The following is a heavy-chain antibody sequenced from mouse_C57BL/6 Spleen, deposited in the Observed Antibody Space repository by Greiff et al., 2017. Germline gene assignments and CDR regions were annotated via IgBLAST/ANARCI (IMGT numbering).Heavy chain of an antibody. Sequence: EVQVVESEGGLVQPGSSMKLSCTASGFTFSDYYMAWVRQVPEKGLEWVANINYDGSSTYYLDSLKSRFIISRDNAKNILYLQMSSLKSEDTATYYCARDNYGSSSYYFDYWGQGTTPTVSS. CDR2: INYDGSST. D-gene: IGHD1-1*01. V-gene: IGHV5-16*01. CDR3: ARDNYGSSSYYFDY. CDR1: GFTFSDYY. J-gene: IGHJ2*01.